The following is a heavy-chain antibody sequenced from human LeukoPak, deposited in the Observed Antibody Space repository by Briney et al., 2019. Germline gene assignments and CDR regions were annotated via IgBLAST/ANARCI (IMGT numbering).Heavy chain of an antibody. CDR3: ARGEVARGEKAYYFDY. CDR1: GYTFTSYY. Sequence: GASVKVSCKASGYTFTSYYMHWVRQAPGQGLEWMGIINPSGGSTSYAQKFQGRVTMTRDMSTSTVYMELSSLRSEDTAVYYCARGEVARGEKAYYFDYWGQGTLVTVSS. J-gene: IGHJ4*02. CDR2: INPSGGST. V-gene: IGHV1-46*01. D-gene: IGHD5-24*01.